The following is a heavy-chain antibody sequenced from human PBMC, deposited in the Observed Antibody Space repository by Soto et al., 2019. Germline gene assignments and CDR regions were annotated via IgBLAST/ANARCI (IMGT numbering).Heavy chain of an antibody. CDR1: GGTFSSYA. V-gene: IGHV1-69*06. CDR2: IIPIFGTA. D-gene: IGHD2-15*01. Sequence: SVKVSCKASGGTFSSYAISWVRQAPGQGLEWMGGIIPIFGTANYAQKFQGRVTITADKSTSTAYMELSSLRSEDTAVYYCAGVGCSGGSCYRYYYYGMDVWGQGTTVTVSS. J-gene: IGHJ6*02. CDR3: AGVGCSGGSCYRYYYYGMDV.